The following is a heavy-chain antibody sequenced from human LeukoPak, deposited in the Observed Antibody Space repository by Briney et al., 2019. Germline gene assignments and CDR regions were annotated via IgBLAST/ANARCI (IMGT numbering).Heavy chain of an antibody. CDR1: GASFSSSTYY. J-gene: IGHJ4*02. CDR2: IYYSGST. D-gene: IGHD6-13*01. Sequence: PSETLSLTCTVSGASFSSSTYYWGWIRQPPGRGLEWIGSIYYSGSTYYNPSLKSRVTMSVDTSKNQFSLKLSSVTAADTAVYYCARHAGGISATGTRPFDYWGQGTLVTVSS. CDR3: ARHAGGISATGTRPFDY. V-gene: IGHV4-39*01.